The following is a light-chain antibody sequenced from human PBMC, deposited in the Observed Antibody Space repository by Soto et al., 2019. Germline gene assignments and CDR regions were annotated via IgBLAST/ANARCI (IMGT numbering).Light chain of an antibody. Sequence: EIVMTQSPATLSVSPGERVTLSCRASQFISNSLAWYQQRPGQPPRLLIYGASSKATGIPDRFSGSGSGTDFTLTISRLEPEDFAVYYCQQYGSSPPITFGQGTRLEIK. V-gene: IGKV3-20*01. CDR2: GAS. CDR1: QFISNS. J-gene: IGKJ5*01. CDR3: QQYGSSPPIT.